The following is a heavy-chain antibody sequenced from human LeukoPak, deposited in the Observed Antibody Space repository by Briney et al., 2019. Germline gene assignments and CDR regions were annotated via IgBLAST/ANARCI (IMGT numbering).Heavy chain of an antibody. CDR1: RFTFSSYA. CDR3: ARDRSWYTFGYYYMDV. V-gene: IGHV3-30*01. Sequence: GGSLRLSCAASRFTFSSYAMHWVRQAPGKGLEWVAVISYDGSNKYYADSVKGRFTISRDNSKNTLYLQMNSLRAEDTAVYYCARDRSWYTFGYYYMDVWGKGTTVTVSS. J-gene: IGHJ6*03. CDR2: ISYDGSNK. D-gene: IGHD2-2*02.